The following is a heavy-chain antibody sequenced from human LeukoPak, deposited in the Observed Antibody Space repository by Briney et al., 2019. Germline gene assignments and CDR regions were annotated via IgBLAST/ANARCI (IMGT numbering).Heavy chain of an antibody. CDR1: GFSLSTRGVG. CDR3: AHRPGYLAFDY. CDR2: IYWDDDK. Sequence: SGPTLVKPTQTLTLTCTFSGFSLSTRGVGVGWIRQPPGKALEWLALIYWDDDKRYSPSLKNRLTITKDTSKNQVVLTMTNMDPVDTATYYCAHRPGYLAFDYWGQGTLVTVSS. D-gene: IGHD1-1*01. V-gene: IGHV2-5*02. J-gene: IGHJ4*02.